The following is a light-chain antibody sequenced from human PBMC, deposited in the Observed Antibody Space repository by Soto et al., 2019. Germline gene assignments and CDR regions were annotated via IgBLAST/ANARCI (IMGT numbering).Light chain of an antibody. V-gene: IGKV3-20*01. Sequence: EIVLTQSPGTLSLSPGERATLSCRASQSVSSSYLAWYQQKPGQAPRLPIYGASSRATSIPDRFSGSGSRIDFTLTISRLAPEDFAVHYCQQYGSSPYTFGQGAKLEIK. CDR1: QSVSSSY. CDR2: GAS. CDR3: QQYGSSPYT. J-gene: IGKJ2*01.